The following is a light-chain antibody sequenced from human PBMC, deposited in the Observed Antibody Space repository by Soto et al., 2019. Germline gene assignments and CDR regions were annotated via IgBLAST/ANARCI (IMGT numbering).Light chain of an antibody. CDR3: HQRSNWPLT. CDR2: DAS. J-gene: IGKJ4*01. Sequence: EIVLTQSPATLSLSPGERATLSCRASQSVNNYLAWYQQKPGQAPRLLIYDASSRATDNPARFSGSWSGTDFTLTISSLEPEDFATYYCHQRSNWPLTFGGGTKVEIK. V-gene: IGKV3-11*01. CDR1: QSVNNY.